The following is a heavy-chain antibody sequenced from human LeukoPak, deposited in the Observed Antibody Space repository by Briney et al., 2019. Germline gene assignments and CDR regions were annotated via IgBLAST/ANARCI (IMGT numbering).Heavy chain of an antibody. CDR1: GGSFSDYY. CDR2: INHSGSP. Sequence: SETLSLTCAVYGGSFSDYYWIWIRQPPGKGLEWIGEINHSGSPNNNPSLKSRVSISFDTSKNQFSLKLTSVTAADTAVYYCGSRRTAMFGVIKGPIDYWGQGTLVTVSS. V-gene: IGHV4-34*01. CDR3: GSRRTAMFGVIKGPIDY. J-gene: IGHJ4*02. D-gene: IGHD3-3*01.